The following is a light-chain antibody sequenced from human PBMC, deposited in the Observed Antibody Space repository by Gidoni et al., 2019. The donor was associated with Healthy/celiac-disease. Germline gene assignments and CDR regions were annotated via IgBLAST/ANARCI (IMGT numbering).Light chain of an antibody. CDR1: QSISSY. CDR3: QQSYSTPPL. J-gene: IGKJ2*01. V-gene: IGKV1-39*01. Sequence: DIQMTQSPSSLSASVGVRVTITCRASQSISSYLNWYQQKPGKAPKLLIYAASSLQSGVPSRFSGSGSGTDFTLTISSLQPEDFATYYCQQSYSTPPLFGQGTKLEIK. CDR2: AAS.